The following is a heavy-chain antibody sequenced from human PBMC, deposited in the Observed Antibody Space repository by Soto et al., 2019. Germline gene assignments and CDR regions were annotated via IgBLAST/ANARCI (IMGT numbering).Heavy chain of an antibody. D-gene: IGHD5-18*01. CDR2: IYPGDSDI. V-gene: IGHV5-51*01. J-gene: IGHJ4*02. CDR3: LRQNTWIQLWPHFDY. Sequence: LLITFYTASDSIITSHRIGLVRQMPERGLEWMGIIYPGDSDIRYSPTFKSQVTISADKSITTAYRQWSGLKASYTATYYCLRQNTWIQLWPHFDYWGQGTLVTVYS. CDR1: DSIITSHR.